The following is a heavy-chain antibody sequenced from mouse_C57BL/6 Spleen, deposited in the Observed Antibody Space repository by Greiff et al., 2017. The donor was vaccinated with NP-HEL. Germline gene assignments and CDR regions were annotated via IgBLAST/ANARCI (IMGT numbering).Heavy chain of an antibody. CDR2: IDPETGGT. V-gene: IGHV1-15*01. J-gene: IGHJ4*01. D-gene: IGHD1-1*01. Sequence: QVQLQQSGAELVRPGASVTLSCKASGYTFTDYEMHWVKQTPVHGLEWIGAIDPETGGTAYNQKFKGKAILTADKSSSTAYMVLRSLTSEDSAVYDCTRWGYYGSRAMDYWGQGTSVTVSS. CDR1: GYTFTDYE. CDR3: TRWGYYGSRAMDY.